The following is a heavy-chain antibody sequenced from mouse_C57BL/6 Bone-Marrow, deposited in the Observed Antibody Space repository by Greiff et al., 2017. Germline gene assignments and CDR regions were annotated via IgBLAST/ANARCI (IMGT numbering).Heavy chain of an antibody. D-gene: IGHD1-3*01. Sequence: EVKLVESGGGLVKPGGSLKLSCAASGFTFSDYGMHWVRQAPEKGLEWVAYISSGSSTIYYADTVKGRFTISRDNAKNTLFLQMTSLRSEDTAMYYCARLYKRSYYYAMDYWGQGTSVTVSS. CDR2: ISSGSSTI. CDR3: ARLYKRSYYYAMDY. V-gene: IGHV5-17*01. J-gene: IGHJ4*01. CDR1: GFTFSDYG.